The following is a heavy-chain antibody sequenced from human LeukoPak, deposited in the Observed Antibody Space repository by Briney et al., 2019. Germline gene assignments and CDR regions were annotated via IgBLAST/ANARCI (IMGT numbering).Heavy chain of an antibody. CDR1: GFTFSNFW. J-gene: IGHJ4*02. D-gene: IGHD3-10*01. V-gene: IGHV3-74*01. CDR2: INTDGNIT. CDR3: ATDQAGGLDS. Sequence: GGSLRLSCAASGFTFSNFWMHWVRQAPGKGPVWVSRINTDGNITTYADSVKGRFTISRDNAKNSLYLQMNSLRAEDTAVYYCATDQAGGLDSWGQGTLVTVSS.